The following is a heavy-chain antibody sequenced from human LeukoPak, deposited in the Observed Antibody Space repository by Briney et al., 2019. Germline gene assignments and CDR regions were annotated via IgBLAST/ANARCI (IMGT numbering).Heavy chain of an antibody. V-gene: IGHV3-23*01. D-gene: IGHD2-2*01. CDR1: GFRFSNSA. CDR3: AKATRGYCSSTSCLINDY. Sequence: GGSLRLSCAATGFRFSNSAMSWVRQAPGKGLEWVSAISGSGGSTYYADSVKGRFTISRDNSKNTLYLQMNSLRAEDTAVYYCAKATRGYCSSTSCLINDYWGQGTLVTVSS. CDR2: ISGSGGST. J-gene: IGHJ4*02.